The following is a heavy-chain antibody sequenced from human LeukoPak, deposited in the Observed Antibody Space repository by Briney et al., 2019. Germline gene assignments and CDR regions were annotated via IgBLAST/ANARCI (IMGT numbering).Heavy chain of an antibody. CDR3: ARGRPVVLRYFDWLSDAFDI. CDR1: GFTFSNYW. J-gene: IGHJ3*02. Sequence: KPGRSLRLSCAASGFTFSNYWMHWVRQAPGKGLEWVSSISSSSSYIYYADSVKGRFTISRDNAKNSLYLQMNSLRAEDTAVYYCARGRPVVLRYFDWLSDAFDIWGQGTMVTVSS. V-gene: IGHV3-21*01. D-gene: IGHD3-9*01. CDR2: ISSSSSYI.